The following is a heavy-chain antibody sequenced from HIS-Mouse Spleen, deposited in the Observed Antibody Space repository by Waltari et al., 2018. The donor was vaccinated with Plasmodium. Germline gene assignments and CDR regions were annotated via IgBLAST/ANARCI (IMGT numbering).Heavy chain of an antibody. CDR1: GYTFISYG. Sequence: QVQLVQSGAEVKKPGASVKVSCKASGYTFISYGFTWVRQATGQGLEWMGWISPYNGNTNFAQKLQGRVTMTTDTSTSTAYMELRSLRFDDTAVYYCARGSAGDAFDIWGQGTMVTVSS. J-gene: IGHJ3*02. D-gene: IGHD6-19*01. V-gene: IGHV1-18*01. CDR3: ARGSAGDAFDI. CDR2: ISPYNGNT.